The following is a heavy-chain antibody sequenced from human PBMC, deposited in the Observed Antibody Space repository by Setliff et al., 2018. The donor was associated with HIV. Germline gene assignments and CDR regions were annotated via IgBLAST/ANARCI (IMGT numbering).Heavy chain of an antibody. CDR2: INPGGGNT. CDR1: GYSFTTYY. D-gene: IGHD3-10*01. V-gene: IGHV1-46*01. Sequence: ASVMVSCKASGYSFTTYYIHWMRQAPGQGLEWLAVINPGGGNTNYAQKFQGRVTVTRDTSTSTVYMELNSLRPEDTAVYYCARGLRGVIKGRYYYMDVWGKGTTVTVSS. CDR3: ARGLRGVIKGRYYYMDV. J-gene: IGHJ6*03.